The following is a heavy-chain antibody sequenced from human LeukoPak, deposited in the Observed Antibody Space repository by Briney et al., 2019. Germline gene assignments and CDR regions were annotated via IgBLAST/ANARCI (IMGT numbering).Heavy chain of an antibody. CDR2: IYYSGST. Sequence: SETLSLTCTVSGGSISSGGYYWSWIRQHPGKSLEWIGYIYYSGSTYYHPSLKSGTTISVATTKKPYSVKPSSVTAADTGVYYCARADSSGPQDYWGQGTLVTVSS. D-gene: IGHD3-22*01. CDR3: ARADSSGPQDY. V-gene: IGHV4-31*03. CDR1: GGSISSGGYY. J-gene: IGHJ4*02.